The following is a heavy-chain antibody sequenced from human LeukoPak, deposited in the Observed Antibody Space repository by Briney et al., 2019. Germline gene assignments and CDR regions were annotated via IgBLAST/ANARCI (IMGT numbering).Heavy chain of an antibody. J-gene: IGHJ4*02. CDR3: ARRYDSDDYFDY. D-gene: IGHD3-22*01. V-gene: IGHV4-39*01. Sequence: ASETLSLTCTVSGGSISSSTYFWGWIRQPPGKGLEWIGSIYYSGSTYYNPSLKSRVTISVDTSKNQFSLKLSSVTAADTAVYYCARRYDSDDYFDYWGQGTLVTVSS. CDR1: GGSISSSTYF. CDR2: IYYSGST.